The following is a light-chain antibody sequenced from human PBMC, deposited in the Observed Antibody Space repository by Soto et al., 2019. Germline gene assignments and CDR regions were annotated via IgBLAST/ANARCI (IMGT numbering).Light chain of an antibody. V-gene: IGKV3-15*01. CDR3: QQYNNWPPLT. J-gene: IGKJ3*01. Sequence: IVMTQSPATLSVSPGERATLSCMASQIVSSNLAWYQQKPGQAPRLLIYGASTRATVIPARFSGSGSGTEFTLTISSLQSEDFAVYYCQQYNNWPPLTCGPGPKVDIK. CDR1: QIVSSN. CDR2: GAS.